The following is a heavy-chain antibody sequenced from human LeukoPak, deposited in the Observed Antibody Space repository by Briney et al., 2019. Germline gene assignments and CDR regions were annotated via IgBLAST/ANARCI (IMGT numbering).Heavy chain of an antibody. CDR3: AKEGYYDSSGYSNYYYYMDV. V-gene: IGHV3-23*01. CDR1: GFTFSSYA. CDR2: ISGSGGST. Sequence: PGGSLRLSCAAPGFTFSSYAMSWVRQAPGKGLEWVSAISGSGGSTYYADSVKGRFTISRDNSKNTLYLQMNSLRAEDTAVYYCAKEGYYDSSGYSNYYYYMDVWGKGTTVTVSS. D-gene: IGHD3-22*01. J-gene: IGHJ6*03.